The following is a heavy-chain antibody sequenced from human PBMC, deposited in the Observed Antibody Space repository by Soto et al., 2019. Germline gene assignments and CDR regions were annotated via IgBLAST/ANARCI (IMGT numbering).Heavy chain of an antibody. D-gene: IGHD3-10*01. CDR3: ARVFMVRGVRVTTNNWFDP. J-gene: IGHJ5*02. CDR2: IYYSGST. V-gene: IGHV4-30-4*01. Sequence: SETLSLTCTVSGGSISSGDYYWSWIRQPPGKGLEWIGYIYYSGSTYYNPSLKSRVTISVDTSKNQFSLKLSSVTAADTAVYYCARVFMVRGVRVTTNNWFDPWGQGTLVTVSS. CDR1: GGSISSGDYY.